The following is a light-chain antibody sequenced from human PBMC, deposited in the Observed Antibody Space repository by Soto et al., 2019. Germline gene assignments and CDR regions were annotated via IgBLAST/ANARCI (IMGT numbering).Light chain of an antibody. CDR3: QQYESTPPT. CDR1: QSVLYSSTNKNY. V-gene: IGKV4-1*01. Sequence: DIVMTQSPDSLAVSLGERATINCKSSQSVLYSSTNKNYLAWYHQRPGPTPKLRIYCPSNRESGFPDRFSGRGSGTDFTPTITILQAEDEAVYYCQQYESTPPTFGQGTKFEIK. CDR2: CPS. J-gene: IGKJ2*01.